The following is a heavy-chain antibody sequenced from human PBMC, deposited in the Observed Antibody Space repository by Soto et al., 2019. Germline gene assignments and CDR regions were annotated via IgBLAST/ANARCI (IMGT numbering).Heavy chain of an antibody. CDR3: ARDSYGMDV. Sequence: QEQLVESGGGVVQPGRCLRLSCAASGFTFSNYAMHLVRHSPGNGLEWVAVISYDGRNRYYADSVKGRFTISRDNSKNTLYLQMNSLRAEDTAVYYCARDSYGMDVWGQGTTVTVSS. CDR2: ISYDGRNR. V-gene: IGHV3-30*04. CDR1: GFTFSNYA. J-gene: IGHJ6*02.